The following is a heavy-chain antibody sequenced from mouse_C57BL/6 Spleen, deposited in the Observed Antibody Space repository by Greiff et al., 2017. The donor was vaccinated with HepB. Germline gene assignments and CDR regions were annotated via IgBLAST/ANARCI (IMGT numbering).Heavy chain of an antibody. CDR2: IWRGGST. D-gene: IGHD2-4*01. CDR3: AKNSYYDYHYAMDY. V-gene: IGHV2-5*01. Sequence: VQWVESGPGLVQPSQSLSITCTVSGFSLTSYGVHWVRQSPGKGLEWLGVIWRGGSTDYNAAFMSRLSITKDNSKSQVFFKMNSLQADDTAIYYCAKNSYYDYHYAMDYWGQGTSVTVSS. J-gene: IGHJ4*01. CDR1: GFSLTSYG.